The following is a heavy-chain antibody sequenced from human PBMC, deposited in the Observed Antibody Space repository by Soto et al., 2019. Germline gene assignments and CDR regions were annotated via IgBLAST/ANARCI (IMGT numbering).Heavy chain of an antibody. Sequence: SETLSLTCAVYGGTFSGYYWSWIRQPPGKGLEWIGEINRSGSTNYNPSLKSRVNIAVDKSKNQCSLKLSSVTASDTAVYYCARGYYDSWSGPKRYSWFDPWGQGTLVTVAS. CDR2: INRSGST. D-gene: IGHD3-3*01. J-gene: IGHJ5*02. CDR1: GGTFSGYY. V-gene: IGHV4-34*01. CDR3: ARGYYDSWSGPKRYSWFDP.